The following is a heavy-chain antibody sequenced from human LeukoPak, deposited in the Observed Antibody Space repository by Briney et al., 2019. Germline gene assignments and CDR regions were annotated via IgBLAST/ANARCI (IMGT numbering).Heavy chain of an antibody. Sequence: SETLSLTCTVSGGSIGTNYWSWIRQPPGKGLEWIGYIYYSGGSTNYNPSLKSRVTISVDTSKNQFSLNLSSVTAADTAVYYCARDYSNYGFDPWGQGTLVTVSS. CDR1: GGSIGTNY. CDR3: ARDYSNYGFDP. J-gene: IGHJ5*02. V-gene: IGHV4-59*01. D-gene: IGHD4-11*01. CDR2: IYYSGGST.